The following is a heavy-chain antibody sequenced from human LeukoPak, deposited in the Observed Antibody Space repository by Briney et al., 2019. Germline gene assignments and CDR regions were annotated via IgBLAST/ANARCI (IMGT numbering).Heavy chain of an antibody. CDR3: ARWHSSGYYFDY. Sequence: PSETLSLTCTVSGGSISSGSYYWSWIRQPAGKGLEWIGRIYTSGSTNYNPSLKSRVTISVATSKNQSSLKLGSVTAADTAVYYCARWHSSGYYFDYWGKGTLVTVSS. CDR2: IYTSGST. D-gene: IGHD3-22*01. CDR1: GGSISSGSYY. V-gene: IGHV4-61*02. J-gene: IGHJ4*02.